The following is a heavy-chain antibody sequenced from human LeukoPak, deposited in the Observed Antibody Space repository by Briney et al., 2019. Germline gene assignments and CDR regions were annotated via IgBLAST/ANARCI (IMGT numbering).Heavy chain of an antibody. V-gene: IGHV4-34*01. J-gene: IGHJ6*03. D-gene: IGHD5-18*01. CDR1: GGPFSGYY. CDR3: ARVGYSYVINDWSRTGLGAYPTKYYYHMDV. CDR2: INHSGST. Sequence: SETLSLTCAVYGGPFSGYYWRWLRQPPGKGLEWIGEINHSGSTNYNPSLKSRAPISGDTSKNQFSRKLRSVTAADTAVYFCARVGYSYVINDWSRTGLGAYPTKYYYHMDVWGKGTTVTVSS.